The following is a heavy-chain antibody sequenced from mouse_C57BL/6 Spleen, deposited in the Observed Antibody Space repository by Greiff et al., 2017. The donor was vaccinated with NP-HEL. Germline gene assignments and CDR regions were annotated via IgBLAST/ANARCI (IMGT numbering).Heavy chain of an antibody. V-gene: IGHV1-53*01. CDR1: GYTFTSYW. CDR2: INPSNGGT. Sequence: QVQLKESGTELVKPGASVKLSCKASGYTFTSYWMHWVKQRPGQGLEWIGNINPSNGGTNYNEKFKSKATLTVDKSSSTAYMQLSSLTSEDSAVYYCARGRTAQARFDYWGQGTTLTVSS. J-gene: IGHJ2*01. D-gene: IGHD3-2*02. CDR3: ARGRTAQARFDY.